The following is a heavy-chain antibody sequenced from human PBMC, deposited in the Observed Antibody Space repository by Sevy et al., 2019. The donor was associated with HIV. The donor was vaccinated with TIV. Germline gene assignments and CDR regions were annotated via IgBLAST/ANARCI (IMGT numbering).Heavy chain of an antibody. J-gene: IGHJ4*02. Sequence: GGSLRLSCAASGFTFSSYAMSWVRQAPGKGLEWVSAISGSGGSTYYADPVKGRFTISRDNSKNTLYLQMNSLSAEDTAVYYCAKDTDPGSPHYAILTVLGFDYWGQGTLVTVSS. V-gene: IGHV3-23*01. CDR3: AKDTDPGSPHYAILTVLGFDY. CDR1: GFTFSSYA. D-gene: IGHD3-9*01. CDR2: ISGSGGST.